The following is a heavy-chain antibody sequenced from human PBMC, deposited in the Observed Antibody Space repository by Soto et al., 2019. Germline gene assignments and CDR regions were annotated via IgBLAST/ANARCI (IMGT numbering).Heavy chain of an antibody. D-gene: IGHD3-10*01. CDR2: IYYSGST. CDR3: ARVGITMVRGVISYGMDV. Sequence: SETLSLTCTVSGGSISSGGYYWSWIRQHPGKGLEWIGYIYYSGSTYYNPSLKSRVTISVDTSKNQFSLKLSSVTAADTAVYYCARVGITMVRGVISYGMDVWGQGTTVTVSS. J-gene: IGHJ6*02. CDR1: GGSISSGGYY. V-gene: IGHV4-31*03.